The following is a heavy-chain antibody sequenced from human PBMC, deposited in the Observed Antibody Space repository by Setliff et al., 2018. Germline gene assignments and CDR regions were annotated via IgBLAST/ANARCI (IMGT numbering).Heavy chain of an antibody. Sequence: RASVKVSCKASGYIFSDHYMHWVRQAPGQGLEWMGRIIPILGIANYAQKFQGRVTITADKSTSTAYMELRSLRSDDTAVYYCATGGQINYNFWSGYGVDYYMDVWGKGTTVTV. V-gene: IGHV1-69*02. CDR3: ATGGQINYNFWSGYGVDYYMDV. CDR2: IIPILGIA. D-gene: IGHD3-3*01. J-gene: IGHJ6*03. CDR1: GYIFSDHY.